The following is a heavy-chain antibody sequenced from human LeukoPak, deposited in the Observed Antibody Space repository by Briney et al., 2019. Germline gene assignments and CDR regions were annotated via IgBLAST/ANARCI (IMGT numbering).Heavy chain of an antibody. D-gene: IGHD2-8*01. J-gene: IGHJ4*02. CDR2: ISGSSGTT. Sequence: GGSLRLSCAASGFTFSNARMSWVRQAPGKGLEWVSSISGSSGTTSYADSLKGRFSISRDNSKNTLYLQMNSLRAEDTAVYYCAKRDTTGLYFFDYWGQGTMVTVSS. V-gene: IGHV3-23*01. CDR3: AKRDTTGLYFFDY. CDR1: GFTFSNAR.